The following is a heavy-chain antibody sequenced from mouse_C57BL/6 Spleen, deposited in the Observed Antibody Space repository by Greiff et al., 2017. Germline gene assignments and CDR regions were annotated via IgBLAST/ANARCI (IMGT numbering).Heavy chain of an antibody. CDR3: ARAGSNYSAWFAY. Sequence: QVQLQQSGAELVRPGTSVKVSCKASGYAFTNYLIEWVKQRPGQGLEWIGVINPGSGGTNYNEKFKGKATLTADKSSSTAYMQLSSLTSEDSAVYFCARAGSNYSAWFAYWGQGTLVTVSA. CDR1: GYAFTNYL. D-gene: IGHD2-5*01. J-gene: IGHJ3*01. CDR2: INPGSGGT. V-gene: IGHV1-54*01.